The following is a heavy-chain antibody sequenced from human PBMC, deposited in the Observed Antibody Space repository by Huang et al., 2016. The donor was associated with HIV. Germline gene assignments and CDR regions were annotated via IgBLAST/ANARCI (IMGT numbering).Heavy chain of an antibody. D-gene: IGHD5-18*01. J-gene: IGHJ4*02. Sequence: PGKGLERVAVVSNDGSYQYYGDSVKGRLTISRDNSKNTVYLQMNSLRPEDTAVYYCTKGTYGYSYFDYWGQGILVTVSS. V-gene: IGHV3-30*18. CDR3: TKGTYGYSYFDY. CDR2: VSNDGSYQ.